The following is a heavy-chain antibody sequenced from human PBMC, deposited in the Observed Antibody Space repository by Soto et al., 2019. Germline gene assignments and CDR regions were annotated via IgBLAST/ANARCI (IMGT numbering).Heavy chain of an antibody. CDR1: GGSISSYY. CDR2: VHHSWAS. CDR3: ARQGFGPLHGLVDV. Sequence: QVQLQESGPGLVKPSETMSLSCTVSGGSISSYYWSWFRQSPGKRMEWIGYVHHSWASSYNPSLPSRVAISRAPSEGQFSLKVTLVTATDTSVYYCARQGFGPLHGLVDVWGQGTTVTVSS. D-gene: IGHD3-10*01. J-gene: IGHJ6*02. V-gene: IGHV4-59*08.